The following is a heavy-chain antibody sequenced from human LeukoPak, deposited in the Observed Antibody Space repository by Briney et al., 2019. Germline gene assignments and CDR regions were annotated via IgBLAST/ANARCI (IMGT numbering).Heavy chain of an antibody. CDR2: IFNTGNT. V-gene: IGHV4-59*11. Sequence: KASETPSLTCSVSGGSINSHYWSWIRQPPGKRLEWIGYIFNTGNTNYNPSLASRVTMSVDTSRAQFFLRLSPVTAADTAIYYCASRPADTTWYGVFDYWSQGTLVTVSS. D-gene: IGHD3-10*01. CDR3: ASRPADTTWYGVFDY. CDR1: GGSINSHY. J-gene: IGHJ4*02.